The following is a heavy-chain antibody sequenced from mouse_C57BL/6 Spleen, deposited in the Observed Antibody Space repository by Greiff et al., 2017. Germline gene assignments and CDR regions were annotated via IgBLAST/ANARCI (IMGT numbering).Heavy chain of an antibody. CDR2: IDPSDSET. Sequence: QVQLKQPGAELVRPGSSVKLSCKASGYTFTSYWMHWVKQRPIQGLEWIGNIDPSDSETHYNQKFKDKATLTVDKSSSTAYMQLRSLTSEDSAVYYCAREEYYYGSPWFAYWGEKALVTVSA. CDR1: GYTFTSYW. CDR3: AREEYYYGSPWFAY. D-gene: IGHD1-1*01. V-gene: IGHV1-52*01. J-gene: IGHJ3*01.